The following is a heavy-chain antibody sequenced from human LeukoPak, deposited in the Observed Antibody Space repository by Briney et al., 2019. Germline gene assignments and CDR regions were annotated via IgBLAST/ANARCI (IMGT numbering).Heavy chain of an antibody. V-gene: IGHV4-4*07. CDR1: GGSISSYY. D-gene: IGHD3-9*01. CDR2: IYTSGST. CDR3: ARGLDDILTGYCNWFDP. Sequence: SETLSLTCTVSGGSISSYYWSWIRQPAGKGLEWIGRIYTSGSTNYNPSLKSRVTMSVDTSKNQFSLKLSSVTAADTAVYYCARGLDDILTGYCNWFDPWGQGTLVTVSS. J-gene: IGHJ5*02.